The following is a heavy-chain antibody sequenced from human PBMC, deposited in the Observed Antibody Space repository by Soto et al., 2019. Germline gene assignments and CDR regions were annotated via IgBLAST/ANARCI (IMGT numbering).Heavy chain of an antibody. CDR1: GFTFSSYA. CDR2: ISGSGGST. D-gene: IGHD6-19*01. Sequence: GGSLRLSCAASGFTFSSYAMSWVRQAPGKGLEWVSAISGSGGSTYYADSVKGRFTISRDNSKNTLYLQMNSLRAEDTAVYYCAKVASSSAMTLRRDYYYYYGMDVWGQGTTVTVSS. J-gene: IGHJ6*02. V-gene: IGHV3-23*01. CDR3: AKVASSSAMTLRRDYYYYYGMDV.